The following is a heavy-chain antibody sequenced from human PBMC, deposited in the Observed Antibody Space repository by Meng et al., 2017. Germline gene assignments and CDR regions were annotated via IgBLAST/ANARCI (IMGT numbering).Heavy chain of an antibody. D-gene: IGHD3-22*01. J-gene: IGHJ4*02. CDR1: GFTFSSYA. CDR2: ISYDGSNK. V-gene: IGHV3-30*01. CDR3: ARGYDSSDYYGGFDY. Sequence: GESLKISCAASGFTFSSYAMHWVRQAPGKGLEWVAVISYDGSNKYYADSVKGRFTISRDNSKNTLYLQMNSLRAEDTAVYYCARGYDSSDYYGGFDYWGQGTLVTVSS.